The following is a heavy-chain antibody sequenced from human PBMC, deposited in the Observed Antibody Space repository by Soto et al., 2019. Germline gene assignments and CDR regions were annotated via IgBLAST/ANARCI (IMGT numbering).Heavy chain of an antibody. CDR2: IIPILGIA. J-gene: IGHJ6*02. CDR1: GGTFSSYT. V-gene: IGHV1-69*02. D-gene: IGHD4-4*01. CDR3: ARAIPLDYSNSYYYYYYGMDV. Sequence: ASVKVSCKASGGTFSSYTISWVRQAPRQRLEWMGRIIPILGIANYAQKFQGRVTITADKSTSTAYMELSSLRSEDTAVYYCARAIPLDYSNSYYYYYYGMDVWGQGTTVTVSS.